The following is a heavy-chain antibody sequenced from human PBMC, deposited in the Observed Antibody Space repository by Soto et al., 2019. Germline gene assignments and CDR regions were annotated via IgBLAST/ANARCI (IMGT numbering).Heavy chain of an antibody. Sequence: EVQLVESGGGLVQPGGSLRLSCAASGFTVSAHYMTWVRQAPGKGLEWVSVIYSGGSTYYADSVKGRFTISRDDSKNTLYLQMNSLRVEDTAVYFSARDMSTTWDASAYYYFYAMDVCGLGTTVTVSS. CDR1: GFTVSAHY. CDR3: ARDMSTTWDASAYYYFYAMDV. CDR2: IYSGGST. J-gene: IGHJ6*02. V-gene: IGHV3-53*01. D-gene: IGHD1-26*01.